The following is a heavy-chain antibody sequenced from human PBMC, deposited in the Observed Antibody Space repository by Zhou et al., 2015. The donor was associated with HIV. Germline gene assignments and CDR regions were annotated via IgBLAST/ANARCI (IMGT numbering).Heavy chain of an antibody. CDR2: LSVSGGST. J-gene: IGHJ3*02. CDR1: GFTLSTYG. D-gene: IGHD1-26*01. Sequence: EVQLLESGGGLVQPGGSLRLSCAASGFTLSTYGMSWVRQAPGKGLEWVSALSVSGGSTHYADSVKGRFTISRDNSKNTLYLQMNSLRGEDTAVYYCAKVRYSGNTRDAFDIWGQGTMVTVSS. V-gene: IGHV3-23*01. CDR3: AKVRYSGNTRDAFDI.